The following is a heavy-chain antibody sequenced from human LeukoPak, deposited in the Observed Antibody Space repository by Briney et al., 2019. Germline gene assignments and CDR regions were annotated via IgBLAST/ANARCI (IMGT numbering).Heavy chain of an antibody. V-gene: IGHV1-69*05. J-gene: IGHJ4*02. Sequence: GASVKVSCKTSGGSFSSTAINWVRQAPGLGLEWMGGFTPIFGKINYAQKFQGRVTIIMDESTNTAYMELSSLRFEDSAVYYCARGSRLWINGDDYFDYWGQGTLVTVSS. D-gene: IGHD3-3*01. CDR1: GGSFSSTA. CDR2: FTPIFGKI. CDR3: ARGSRLWINGDDYFDY.